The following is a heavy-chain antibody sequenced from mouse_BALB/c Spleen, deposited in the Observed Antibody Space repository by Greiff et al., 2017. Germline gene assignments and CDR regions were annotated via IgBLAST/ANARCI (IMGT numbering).Heavy chain of an antibody. CDR1: GYSITSDYA. D-gene: IGHD4-1*01. V-gene: IGHV3-2*02. J-gene: IGHJ4*01. CDR2: ISYSGST. Sequence: DGKLVESGPGLVKPSQSLSLTCTVTGYSITSDYAWNWIRQFPGNKLEWMGYISYSGSTSYNPSLKSRISITRDTSKNQFFLQLNSVTTEDTATYYCARGRTGNAMDYWGQGTSVTVSS. CDR3: ARGRTGNAMDY.